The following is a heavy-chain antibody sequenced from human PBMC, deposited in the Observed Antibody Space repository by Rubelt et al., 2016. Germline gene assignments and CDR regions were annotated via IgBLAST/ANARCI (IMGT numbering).Heavy chain of an antibody. Sequence: QVQLQESGPGLVKPSQTLSLTCTVSGGSISSGGYYWSWIRQHPGKGLEWIGYIYYSGSTHYKPSLESRITMLVDTARNQFSLRLSSVTAEDTAVYYCVRKVDGRNPFDYWGPGILVTVSS. CDR1: GGSISSGGYY. J-gene: IGHJ4*02. V-gene: IGHV4-31*03. CDR3: VRKVDGRNPFDY. D-gene: IGHD1-14*01. CDR2: IYYSGST.